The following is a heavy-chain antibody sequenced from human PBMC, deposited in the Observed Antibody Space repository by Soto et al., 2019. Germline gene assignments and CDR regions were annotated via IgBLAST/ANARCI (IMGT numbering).Heavy chain of an antibody. V-gene: IGHV3-33*01. D-gene: IGHD1-1*01. CDR1: GFNLGTYG. CDR2: IWYDGTKK. J-gene: IGHJ6*03. Sequence: QVQLVESGGGEVQPGGSLRLSCAASGFNLGTYGMHWVRQAPGKGLEWVTLIWYDGTKKYYADSVKGRFTFSRDSSENTLYLHMDSLRAEDTAVYYCARERNGYYLDVWGKGTTVTVSS. CDR3: ARERNGYYLDV.